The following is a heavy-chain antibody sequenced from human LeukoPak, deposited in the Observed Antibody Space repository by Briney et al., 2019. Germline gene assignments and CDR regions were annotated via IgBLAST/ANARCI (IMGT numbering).Heavy chain of an antibody. Sequence: SVKVSCKASGYTFTSYDINWVRQATGQGLGWMGWMNPNSGNTGYAQKFQGRVTITKNTSISTAYMELSSLRSEDTAVYYCARAPISSIAAGDYWGQGTLVTVSS. J-gene: IGHJ4*02. V-gene: IGHV1-8*03. CDR1: GYTFTSYD. D-gene: IGHD6-6*01. CDR3: ARAPISSIAAGDY. CDR2: MNPNSGNT.